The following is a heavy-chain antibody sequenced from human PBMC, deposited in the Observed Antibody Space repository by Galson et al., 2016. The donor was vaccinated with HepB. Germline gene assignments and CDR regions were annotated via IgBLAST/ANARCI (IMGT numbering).Heavy chain of an antibody. J-gene: IGHJ6*02. Sequence: SETLSLTCAVYGGSFNGYYWSWIRQSPGKGLEWIGEINHSGSSNYNPSLRSRVTMSVDTSTDKVSLHLRSVSPADTGVYYCAKGGRSTDVWGQGTTVYVSS. CDR2: INHSGSS. CDR1: GGSFNGYY. V-gene: IGHV4-34*01. CDR3: AKGGRSTDV.